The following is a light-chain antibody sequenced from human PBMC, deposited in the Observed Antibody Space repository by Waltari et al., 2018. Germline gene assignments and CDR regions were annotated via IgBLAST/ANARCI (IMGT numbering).Light chain of an antibody. Sequence: SYVLTQPPSVSASPGRTARLTCGGNNLGSKSVQWYQQKPGQAPVVVIHDDSDRPSGIPERFSGSNSGNTATLTISRVEDGDEADYYCQVWDSYSDQSVVFGGGTKLTVL. CDR2: DDS. CDR1: NLGSKS. J-gene: IGLJ2*01. CDR3: QVWDSYSDQSVV. V-gene: IGLV3-21*03.